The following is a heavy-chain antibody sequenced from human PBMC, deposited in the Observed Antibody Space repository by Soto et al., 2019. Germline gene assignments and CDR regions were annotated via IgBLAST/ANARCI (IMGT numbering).Heavy chain of an antibody. J-gene: IGHJ4*02. D-gene: IGHD3-16*01. CDR2: IVVGSGNT. Sequence: QMQLVQSGPEVKKPGTSVKVSCKASGFTFTSSAMPWVRQARGKRLEWIGWIVVGSGNTNYAQKFQERVTITRDMSTSTVYMELSILRSEDTAVYYCAAGIIGTIWMLDYWGQGTLVTVSS. CDR3: AAGIIGTIWMLDY. V-gene: IGHV1-58*02. CDR1: GFTFTSSA.